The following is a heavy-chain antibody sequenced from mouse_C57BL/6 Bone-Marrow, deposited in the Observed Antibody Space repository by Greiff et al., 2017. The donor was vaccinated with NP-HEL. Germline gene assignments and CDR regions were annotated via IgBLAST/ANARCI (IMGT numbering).Heavy chain of an antibody. Sequence: VQLQQSGGGLVKPGGSLKLSCAASGFTFSDYGMHWVRQAPEKGLEWVAYISSGSSTIYYADTVKGRFTISRDNAKNTLFLQMTSLRSEDTAMYYCAIDSSGFAWFAYWGQGTLVTVSA. V-gene: IGHV5-17*01. J-gene: IGHJ3*01. D-gene: IGHD3-2*02. CDR1: GFTFSDYG. CDR3: AIDSSGFAWFAY. CDR2: ISSGSSTI.